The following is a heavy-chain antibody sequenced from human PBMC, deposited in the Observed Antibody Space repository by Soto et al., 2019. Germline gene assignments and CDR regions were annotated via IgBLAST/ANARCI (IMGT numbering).Heavy chain of an antibody. D-gene: IGHD4-17*01. J-gene: IGHJ4*02. CDR1: GFRFDDYG. CDR2: ISRDSRSI. V-gene: IGHV3-9*01. Sequence: PGGSLRLSCEVSGFRFDDYGMHWVRQAPGKGLEWIAGISRDSRSISYGASMKGRFTISRDNAKNSLYLQLNSLRADDTAFYYCAKNALTTGAYYFDYWGQGALVTVSS. CDR3: AKNALTTGAYYFDY.